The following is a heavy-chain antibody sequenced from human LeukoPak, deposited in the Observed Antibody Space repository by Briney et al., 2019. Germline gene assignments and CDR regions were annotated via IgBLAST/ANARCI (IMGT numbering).Heavy chain of an antibody. CDR3: AMNYYDSSGYMDY. D-gene: IGHD3-22*01. CDR2: IYSGGST. V-gene: IGHV3-66*01. J-gene: IGHJ4*02. Sequence: GGSLRLSCAASGFTVSSNYMSWVRQAPGKGLEWVSVIYSGGSTYYADSVKGRFTISRDNSKNTLYLQMNSLRAEDTAAYYCAMNYYDSSGYMDYWGQGTLVTVSS. CDR1: GFTVSSNY.